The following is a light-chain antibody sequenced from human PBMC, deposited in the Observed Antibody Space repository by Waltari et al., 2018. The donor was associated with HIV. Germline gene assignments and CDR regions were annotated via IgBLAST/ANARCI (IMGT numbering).Light chain of an antibody. CDR2: SNK. Sequence: QSVLTQPPSVSGTPGQRVTIPCSGGSSNIGDNAVSWYQQFPGTAPKLLIYSNKQRPSGVPDRFSGSKSGTSASLAISGLQSEDEADYYCATLDDSLNGPVFGGGTKVTVL. J-gene: IGLJ2*01. V-gene: IGLV1-44*01. CDR3: ATLDDSLNGPV. CDR1: SSNIGDNA.